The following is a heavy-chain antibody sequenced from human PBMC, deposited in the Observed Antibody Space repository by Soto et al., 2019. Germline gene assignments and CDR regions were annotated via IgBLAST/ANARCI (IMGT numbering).Heavy chain of an antibody. CDR3: ARTDIVTTIWFDP. Sequence: WTWIRQSPGKGLEWIGEINHGGSTNYNPSLKSRVTISIDTSKNQFSLKLTSVTAADTSVYYCARTDIVTTIWFDPWGQGTLVTVSS. CDR2: INHGGST. D-gene: IGHD5-12*01. V-gene: IGHV4-34*01. J-gene: IGHJ5*02.